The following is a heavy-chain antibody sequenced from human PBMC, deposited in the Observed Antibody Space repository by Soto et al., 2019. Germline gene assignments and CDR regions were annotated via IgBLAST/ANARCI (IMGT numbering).Heavy chain of an antibody. D-gene: IGHD3-9*01. J-gene: IGHJ3*02. CDR1: GYTFTSYG. Sequence: QVQLVQSRAEVKKPGASVKVSCKACGYTFTSYGISWVRQAPGQGLEWMGWISAYNGNTNYAQKLQGRVTMTTDTSTSTAYMELRSLRSDDTAVYYCASWAYYDILTGYFDDAFDIWGQGTMVTVSS. CDR3: ASWAYYDILTGYFDDAFDI. V-gene: IGHV1-18*01. CDR2: ISAYNGNT.